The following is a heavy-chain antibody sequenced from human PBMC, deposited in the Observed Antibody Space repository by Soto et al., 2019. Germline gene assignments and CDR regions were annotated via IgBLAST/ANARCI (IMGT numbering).Heavy chain of an antibody. J-gene: IGHJ3*02. Sequence: GGSLRLSCAASGFTFISYGISWVRQAPWKGLEWVANIKQDGIEKYYVDSVKGRFTISRDNAKNSLYLQMNSLRAEDTAVYYCARVAETYDYDSSGYPIWGQGTMVTVSS. D-gene: IGHD3-22*01. CDR3: ARVAETYDYDSSGYPI. CDR2: IKQDGIEK. CDR1: GFTFISYG. V-gene: IGHV3-7*03.